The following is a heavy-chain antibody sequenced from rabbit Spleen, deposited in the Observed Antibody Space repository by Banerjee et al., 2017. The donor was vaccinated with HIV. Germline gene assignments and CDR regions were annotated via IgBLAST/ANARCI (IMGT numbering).Heavy chain of an antibody. CDR2: IYADYGST. J-gene: IGHJ4*01. Sequence: QEQLVESGGGLVQPEGSLTLTCTASGFSFSSSYWICWVRQAPGKGLELIACIYADYGSTDYASWAKVRFTITKTSSTTVTLQMTTLTAADTATYLCARDSGSNAYIDVYFNLWGPGTLVTVS. CDR1: GFSFSSSYW. D-gene: IGHD4-2*01. V-gene: IGHV1S45*01. CDR3: ARDSGSNAYIDVYFNL.